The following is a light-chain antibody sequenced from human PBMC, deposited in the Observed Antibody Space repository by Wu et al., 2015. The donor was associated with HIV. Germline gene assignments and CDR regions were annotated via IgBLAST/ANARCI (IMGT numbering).Light chain of an antibody. V-gene: IGKV1-5*03. CDR1: QSISNW. J-gene: IGKJ2*01. Sequence: DIQMTQSPPTLSASVGDRVTITCRASQSISNWLAWYQQKPGKVPKLLIYKASSLESGVPSRFSGSGSGTEFTLTISSLQPDDFATYYCQQYNSYSYTFGQGTKLEIK. CDR2: KAS. CDR3: QQYNSYSYT.